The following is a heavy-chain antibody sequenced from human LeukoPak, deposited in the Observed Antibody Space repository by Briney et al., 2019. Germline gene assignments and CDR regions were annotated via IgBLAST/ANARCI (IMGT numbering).Heavy chain of an antibody. V-gene: IGHV1-69*05. CDR1: GGTFSSYA. J-gene: IGHJ5*02. CDR3: ARGPQPTISRVGDWFDP. CDR2: IIPIFGTA. Sequence: SVKVSCKGSGGTFSSYAISWVRQAPGQGLEWMGRIIPIFGTANYAQKFQGRVTITTDQSTSTAYMELSSLRSEDTAVYYCARGPQPTISRVGDWFDPWGQGTLVTVSS. D-gene: IGHD3-3*01.